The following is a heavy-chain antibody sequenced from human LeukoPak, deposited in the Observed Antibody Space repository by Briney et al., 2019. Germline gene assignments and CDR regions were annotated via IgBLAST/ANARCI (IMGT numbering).Heavy chain of an antibody. CDR3: ARRRIPATITGSKLSSRFDT. D-gene: IGHD5-12*01. CDR2: IDYTGST. J-gene: IGHJ1*01. V-gene: IGHV4-34*01. CDR1: GESFVGYY. Sequence: SETLSLTCAVYGESFVGYYWTWIRQPPGKGLEWIGEIDYTGSTNYNPSLKSRIKMSVDTSKNQSSVNLNSVTAADTAFYYCARRRIPATITGSKLSSRFDTWGQGTLVTVSS.